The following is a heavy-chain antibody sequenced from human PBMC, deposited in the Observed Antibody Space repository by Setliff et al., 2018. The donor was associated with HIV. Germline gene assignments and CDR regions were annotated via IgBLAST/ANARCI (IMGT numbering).Heavy chain of an antibody. D-gene: IGHD3-10*01. Sequence: PSETLSLTCTVSGDSISSYSWNWIRQSPGGGLEWIGFIFSSGSTKYNPSLQSRVTMSIDTSKNQFSLRLTSVTAADTAVYYGARRIDDSGSFPDKNWFDTWGQGSLVTVSS. J-gene: IGHJ5*02. CDR1: GDSISSYS. CDR2: IFSSGST. CDR3: ARRIDDSGSFPDKNWFDT. V-gene: IGHV4-4*09.